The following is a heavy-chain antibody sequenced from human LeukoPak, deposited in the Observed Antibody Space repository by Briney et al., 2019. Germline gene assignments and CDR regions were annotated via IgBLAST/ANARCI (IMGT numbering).Heavy chain of an antibody. J-gene: IGHJ4*02. D-gene: IGHD3-22*01. CDR3: ATDPGYYYDSSGYYYPGY. CDR1: GYTFNGYY. V-gene: IGHV1-24*01. CDR2: FDPEDGET. Sequence: ASVKVSCKSSGYTFNGYYMHWVRQAPGKGLEWMGGFDPEDGETIYAQKFQGRVTMTEDTSTDTAYMELSSLRSEDTAVYYCATDPGYYYDSSGYYYPGYWGQGTLVTVSS.